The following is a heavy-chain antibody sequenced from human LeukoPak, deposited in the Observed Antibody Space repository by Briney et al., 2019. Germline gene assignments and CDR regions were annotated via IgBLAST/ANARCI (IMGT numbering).Heavy chain of an antibody. CDR3: ARDHQGYYDSSGFDY. CDR1: GGSISSGDYY. D-gene: IGHD3-22*01. V-gene: IGHV4-30-4*01. Sequence: SETLSLTCTVSGGSISSGDYYWSWIRQPPGKGLEWIGYIYYSGSTYYNPSLKSRVTISVDTSKNQFSLKLSSVTAADTAVYYCARDHQGYYDSSGFDYWGQGTLVTVSS. CDR2: IYYSGST. J-gene: IGHJ4*02.